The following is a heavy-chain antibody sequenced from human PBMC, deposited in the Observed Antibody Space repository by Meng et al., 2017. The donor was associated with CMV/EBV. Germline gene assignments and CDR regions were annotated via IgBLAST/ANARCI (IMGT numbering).Heavy chain of an antibody. CDR3: AKDISSSGGYHAFDY. CDR2: ISWNSGSI. J-gene: IGHJ4*02. V-gene: IGHV3-9*01. Sequence: SLNISCAASEFTFDDYAMHWVRQAPGRGLEWVSGISWNSGSIGYADSVKGRFTISRDNAKNSLYLQMNSLRAEYTALYYCAKDISSSGGYHAFDYWGQGTLVTVSS. D-gene: IGHD1-26*01. CDR1: EFTFDDYA.